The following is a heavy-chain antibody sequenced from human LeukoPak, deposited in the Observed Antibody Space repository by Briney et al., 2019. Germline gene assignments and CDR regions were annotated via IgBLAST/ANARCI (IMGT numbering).Heavy chain of an antibody. CDR3: AKDIYNSGSYPGHFDY. J-gene: IGHJ4*02. CDR1: GFTFDDYT. CDR2: ISWDGGST. V-gene: IGHV3-43*01. D-gene: IGHD1-26*01. Sequence: GGSLRLSCAASGFTFDDYTMHWVRQAPGKGLEWVSLISWDGGSTSYADSVKGRFTISRDNSKNSLFLQMNSLRTEDTALYYCAKDIYNSGSYPGHFDYWGQGTLVTVSS.